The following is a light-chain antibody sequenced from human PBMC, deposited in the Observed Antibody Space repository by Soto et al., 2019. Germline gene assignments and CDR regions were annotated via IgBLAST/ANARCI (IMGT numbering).Light chain of an antibody. V-gene: IGKV1-27*01. CDR3: QKYNSAPWT. J-gene: IGKJ1*01. Sequence: DIPMTQSPSSLSTSVGDRVTITCRASQGISNYLAWYQQKPGKVPKLLIYAASTLQSGVPSRFSGSGSGTDFTLTISSLQPGDVATYYCQKYNSAPWTFGQGTKVEIK. CDR1: QGISNY. CDR2: AAS.